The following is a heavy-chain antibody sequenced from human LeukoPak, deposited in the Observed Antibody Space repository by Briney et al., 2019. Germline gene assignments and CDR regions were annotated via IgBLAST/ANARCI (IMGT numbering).Heavy chain of an antibody. CDR1: GGTFSSYA. Sequence: ASVKVSCKASGGTFSSYAISWVRQAPGQGLEWMGRIIPIFGIENYAQKFQGRVTITADKSTSTAYMELSSLRSEDTAVYYCARVTTTVAGPGWYFDYWGQGTLVTVSP. CDR2: IIPIFGIE. CDR3: ARVTTTVAGPGWYFDY. D-gene: IGHD6-19*01. J-gene: IGHJ4*02. V-gene: IGHV1-69*04.